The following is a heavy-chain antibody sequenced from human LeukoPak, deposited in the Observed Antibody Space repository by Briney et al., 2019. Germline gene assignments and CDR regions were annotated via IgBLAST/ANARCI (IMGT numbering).Heavy chain of an antibody. CDR2: IWYDGSNK. D-gene: IGHD5-18*01. Sequence: GRSLRLSCAASGFTFSSYGMHWVRQAPGKGLEWVAVIWYDGSNKYYADSVKGRFTISRDNSKNTLYLQMNSLGAEDTAVYYCASGPDTAMVRWGQGTLVTVSS. CDR3: ASGPDTAMVR. J-gene: IGHJ4*02. V-gene: IGHV3-33*01. CDR1: GFTFSSYG.